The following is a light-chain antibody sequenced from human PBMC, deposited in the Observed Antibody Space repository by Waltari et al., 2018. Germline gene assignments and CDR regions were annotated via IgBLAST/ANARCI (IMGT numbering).Light chain of an antibody. Sequence: DILMTQTPPPLPVTPGDPAPIPSRSGRGLRHSGGKTYLYWYLQKPGQSPQLLIHEVSNRASGVPDRFSGGGSGTDFTLRISRVEAEDVGIYYCMQGLQLPLTFGGGTKVEI. V-gene: IGKV2-29*03. J-gene: IGKJ4*01. CDR2: EVS. CDR3: MQGLQLPLT. CDR1: RGLRHSGGKTY.